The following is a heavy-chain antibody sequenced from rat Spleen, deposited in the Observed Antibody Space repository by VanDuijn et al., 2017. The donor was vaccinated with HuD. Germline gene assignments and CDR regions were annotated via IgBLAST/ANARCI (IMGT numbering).Heavy chain of an antibody. Sequence: EVQLVESGGGLVQPGRSLKLSCAASGFTFSDYAMAWVRQAPKKGLEWVATIIYGGSNTYYRDSVKGRFTISRHDAKRTIFLQMDSLRSEDTATYYCVRQDTSGYSNWLAYWGQGTLVTVSS. V-gene: IGHV5-17*01. J-gene: IGHJ3*01. D-gene: IGHD4-3*01. CDR2: IIYGGSNT. CDR1: GFTFSDYA. CDR3: VRQDTSGYSNWLAY.